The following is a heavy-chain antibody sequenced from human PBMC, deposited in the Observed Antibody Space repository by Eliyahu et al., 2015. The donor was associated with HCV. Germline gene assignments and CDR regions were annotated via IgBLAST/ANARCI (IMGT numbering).Heavy chain of an antibody. J-gene: IGHJ6*02. D-gene: IGHD3-22*01. CDR2: IKQDGSEK. CDR1: GFTFXXXX. CDR3: ARVQYDSSGYYYYYYGMDV. V-gene: IGHV3-7*01. Sequence: EVQLVESGGGLVXPGGSLGLXCAASGFTFXXXXXGRVRQAPGKGXEWVANIKQDGSEKYYVDSVKGRFTISRDNAKNSLYLQMNSLRAEDTAVYYCARVQYDSSGYYYYYYGMDVWGQGTTVTVSS.